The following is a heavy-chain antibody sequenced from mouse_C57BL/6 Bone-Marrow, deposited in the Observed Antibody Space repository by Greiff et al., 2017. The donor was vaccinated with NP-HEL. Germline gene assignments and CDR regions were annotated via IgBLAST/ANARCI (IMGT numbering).Heavy chain of an antibody. Sequence: QVQLQQPGAELVKPGASVKVSCKASGYTFTSYWMHWVKQRPGQGLEWIGRIHPSDSDTNYNQKFKGKATLTVDKSSSTAYMQLSSLTSEDSAVYYCAIPYSYSNYVAYWGQGTLVTVSA. D-gene: IGHD2-5*01. CDR2: IHPSDSDT. V-gene: IGHV1-74*01. CDR3: AIPYSYSNYVAY. CDR1: GYTFTSYW. J-gene: IGHJ3*01.